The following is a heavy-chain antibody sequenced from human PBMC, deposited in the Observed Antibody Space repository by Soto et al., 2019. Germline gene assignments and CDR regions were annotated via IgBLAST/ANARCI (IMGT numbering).Heavy chain of an antibody. CDR2: IIPIFGTA. CDR1: GGTFSSYA. Sequence: GASVKVSCKASGGTFSSYAISWVRQAPGQGLEWMGGIIPIFGTANYAQKFQGRVTITADESTSTAYMELSGLRSEDTAVYYCARSYYDSSGPWSYWGQGTLVTVSS. J-gene: IGHJ4*02. V-gene: IGHV1-69*13. D-gene: IGHD3-22*01. CDR3: ARSYYDSSGPWSY.